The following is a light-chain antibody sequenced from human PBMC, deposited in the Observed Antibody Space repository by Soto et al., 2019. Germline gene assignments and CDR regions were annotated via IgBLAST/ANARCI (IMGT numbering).Light chain of an antibody. CDR1: QGISSY. CDR3: QQSYSTSIN. CDR2: AAS. V-gene: IGKV1-8*01. J-gene: IGKJ5*01. Sequence: AIRMTHSPSSLSASTVDIVTITFRASQGISSYLAWYQQKPGKAPKLLIYAASTLQSGVPSRFSGSGSGTDFTLTISSLQPEDFATYYCQQSYSTSINFGQGTRLEIK.